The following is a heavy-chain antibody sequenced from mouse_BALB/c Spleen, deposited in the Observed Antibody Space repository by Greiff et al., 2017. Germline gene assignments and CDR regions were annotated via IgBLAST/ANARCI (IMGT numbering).Heavy chain of an antibody. CDR2: IDPETGGT. V-gene: IGHV1-15*01. Sequence: QVQLQQSGAELVRPGASVTLSCKASGYTFTDYDMHWVKQTPVHGLEWIGAIDPETGGTAYNQKFKGKATLTADKSSSTAYMELRSLTSEDSAVYYCTTYYGNYVAYWGQGTLVTVSA. J-gene: IGHJ3*01. D-gene: IGHD2-10*01. CDR3: TTYYGNYVAY. CDR1: GYTFTDYD.